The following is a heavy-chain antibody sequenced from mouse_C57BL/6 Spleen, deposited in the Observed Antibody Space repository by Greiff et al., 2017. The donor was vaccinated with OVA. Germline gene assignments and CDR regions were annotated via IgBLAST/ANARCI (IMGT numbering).Heavy chain of an antibody. V-gene: IGHV1-69*01. CDR2: IDPSDSYT. CDR3: ARSGYYSNSFFDY. Sequence: VQLQQPGAELVMPGASVKLSCKASGYTFTSYWMHWVKQRPGQGLEWIGEIDPSDSYTNYNQKFKGKSTLTVDKSSSTAYMQLSSLTSEDSAVYYCARSGYYSNSFFDYWGQGTTLTVSS. D-gene: IGHD2-5*01. CDR1: GYTFTSYW. J-gene: IGHJ2*01.